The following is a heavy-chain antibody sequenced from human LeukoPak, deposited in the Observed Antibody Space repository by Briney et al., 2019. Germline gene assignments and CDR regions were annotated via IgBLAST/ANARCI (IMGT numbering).Heavy chain of an antibody. CDR3: ARAVAAAGTWDFQH. D-gene: IGHD6-13*01. CDR1: GGSFSGYY. Sequence: SETLSLTCAVYGGSFSGYYWSWIRQPPGKGLEWIGEINHSGSTNYNPSLKSRVTISVDTSKNQFSLKLSSVTAADTAVYYCARAVAAAGTWDFQHWGQGTLVTVSS. J-gene: IGHJ1*01. V-gene: IGHV4-34*01. CDR2: INHSGST.